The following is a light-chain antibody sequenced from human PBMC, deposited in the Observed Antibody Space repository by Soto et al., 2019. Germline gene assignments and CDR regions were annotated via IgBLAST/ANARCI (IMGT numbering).Light chain of an antibody. CDR3: QQYYEWPRGT. CDR2: SAS. Sequence: EIVMTQSPGTLSVSPGERATLSCRASQNVISNLAWYQQRPGQAPRLLIYSASTRATGIPARFSGSGSGTEFTLAISSLQSGDAAVYYCQQYYEWPRGTFGQGTKVEIK. CDR1: QNVISN. J-gene: IGKJ1*01. V-gene: IGKV3-15*01.